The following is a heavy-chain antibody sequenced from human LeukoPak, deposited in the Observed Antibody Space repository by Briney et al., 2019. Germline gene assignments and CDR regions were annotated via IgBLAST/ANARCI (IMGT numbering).Heavy chain of an antibody. CDR1: GFTFSSYA. CDR2: ISGSGGST. J-gene: IGHJ4*02. CDR3: AKDSRVGGYYFDY. V-gene: IGHV3-23*01. Sequence: PGGSLRLSSAASGFTFSSYAMSWVRQAPGKGLEWVSAISGSGGSTYYADSVKGRFTISRDNSKNTLYLQMNSLRAEDTAVYYCAKDSRVGGYYFDYWGQGTLVTVSS. D-gene: IGHD3-10*01.